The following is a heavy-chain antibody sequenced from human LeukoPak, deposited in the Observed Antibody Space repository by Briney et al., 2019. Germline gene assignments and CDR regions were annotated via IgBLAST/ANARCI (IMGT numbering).Heavy chain of an antibody. D-gene: IGHD1-26*01. CDR1: GFTFDDYA. Sequence: GGSLRLSCAASGFTFDDYAMHWVRQAPGKGLEWVSGISWNSGSIGYADSVKGRFTISRDNSKNTLYLQMNSLRAEDTAVYYCVAGNWGGGSYYLDYWGQGTLVTVSS. V-gene: IGHV3-9*01. CDR2: ISWNSGSI. CDR3: VAGNWGGGSYYLDY. J-gene: IGHJ4*02.